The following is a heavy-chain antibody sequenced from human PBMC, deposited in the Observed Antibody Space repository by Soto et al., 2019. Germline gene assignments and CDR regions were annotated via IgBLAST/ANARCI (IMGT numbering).Heavy chain of an antibody. CDR1: GGTLNGYY. D-gene: IGHD1-1*01. CDR3: AGGTLTATTATDY. Sequence: WETLSLTCAVYGGTLNGYYWRWIRQPPGKGLEWIGEIDQSRGTNYNPSLKSRVSISLDTSNNHFSLKLRSVAAADSAVYYCAGGTLTATTATDYWGQGSLVTV. CDR2: IDQSRGT. V-gene: IGHV4-34*01. J-gene: IGHJ4*02.